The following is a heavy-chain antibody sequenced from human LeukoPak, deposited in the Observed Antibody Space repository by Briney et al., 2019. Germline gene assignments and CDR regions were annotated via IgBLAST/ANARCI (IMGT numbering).Heavy chain of an antibody. V-gene: IGHV3-49*04. Sequence: GRSLTLSCTASGLTFGDYAMSWVRQAPGKGLEWVGFIRSKAFRGRTQYAASVKGRFTISRDDSKSIAYLQVNSLKTEDTAVYYCTSVYDSSSYYHSGVDYWGQGTLVTVSP. J-gene: IGHJ4*02. CDR1: GLTFGDYA. D-gene: IGHD3-22*01. CDR3: TSVYDSSSYYHSGVDY. CDR2: IRSKAFRGRT.